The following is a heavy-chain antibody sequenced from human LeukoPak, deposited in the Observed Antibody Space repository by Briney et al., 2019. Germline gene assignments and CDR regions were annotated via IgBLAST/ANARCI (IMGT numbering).Heavy chain of an antibody. V-gene: IGHV3-11*03. CDR1: GFTFSGYY. D-gene: IGHD5-12*01. Sequence: GGSLRLSCAASGFTFSGYYMSWIRQAPAKGLEWVSYISSSSSYTNYADSVKGRFTISRDNAKNSLYLQMNSLRAEDTAVYYCARLVGVATILRWFDPWGQGTLVTVSS. CDR3: ARLVGVATILRWFDP. J-gene: IGHJ5*02. CDR2: ISSSSSYT.